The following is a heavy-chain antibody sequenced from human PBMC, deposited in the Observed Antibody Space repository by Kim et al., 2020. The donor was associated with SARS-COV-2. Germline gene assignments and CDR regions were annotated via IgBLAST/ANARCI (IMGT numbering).Heavy chain of an antibody. D-gene: IGHD3-16*02. CDR3: ARVEGDYVWGSYRSSGMDV. CDR2: IIPIFGTA. J-gene: IGHJ6*02. V-gene: IGHV1-69*13. CDR1: GGTFSSYA. Sequence: SVKVSCKASGGTFSSYAISWVRQAPGQGLEWMGGIIPIFGTANYAQKFQGRVTITADESTSTAYMELSSLRSEDTAVYYCARVEGDYVWGSYRSSGMDVWGQGTTVTVSS.